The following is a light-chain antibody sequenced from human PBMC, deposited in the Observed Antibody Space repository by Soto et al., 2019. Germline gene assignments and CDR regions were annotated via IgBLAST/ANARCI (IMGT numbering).Light chain of an antibody. CDR2: EVT. CDR1: SSDIANYNL. Sequence: QSVLAQPASVSGSPGQSITISCTGTSSDIANYNLVSWYQQHPGKAPKLMIYEVTKRPSGVSNRFSGSKSGNTASLTISGLRAEEGVFYSCCSLGGGGFFFFATGTRAPVL. V-gene: IGLV2-23*02. CDR3: CSLGGGGFFF. J-gene: IGLJ1*01.